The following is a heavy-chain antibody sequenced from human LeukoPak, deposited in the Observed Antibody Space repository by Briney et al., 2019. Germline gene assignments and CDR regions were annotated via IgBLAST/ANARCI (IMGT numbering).Heavy chain of an antibody. CDR2: ISYGGCNK. J-gene: IGHJ4*02. Sequence: PGGSLRLSCAASGFTFSSYAMLWVRQARGKGLEWVAVISYGGCNKYYADSVEGRFTISRDNSKNTLYVQMNSVRPEHPTVYYCARDPPKFVGRNRGGDSSSVYWGQGTLVTVSS. V-gene: IGHV3-30-3*01. CDR3: ARDPPKFVGRNRGGDSSSVY. CDR1: GFTFSSYA. D-gene: IGHD2-21*02.